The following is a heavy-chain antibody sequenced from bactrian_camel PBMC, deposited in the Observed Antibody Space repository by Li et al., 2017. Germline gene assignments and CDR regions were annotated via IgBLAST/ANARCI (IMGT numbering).Heavy chain of an antibody. CDR2: ISTGGGRT. Sequence: HVQLVESGGGLVQPGGSLSLSCTGSGFNFSKNWMHWFRQAPGKEREGVAAISTGGGRTLYADSVKGRFTISQNNAKHTLYLEMSSLKPADTGMYSGAALKCSDVGSLMIMVRAADARYWGQGTQVTVS. CDR3: AALKCSDVGSLMIMVRAADARY. CDR1: GFNFSKNW. J-gene: IGHJ4*01. D-gene: IGHD1*01. V-gene: IGHV3S1*01.